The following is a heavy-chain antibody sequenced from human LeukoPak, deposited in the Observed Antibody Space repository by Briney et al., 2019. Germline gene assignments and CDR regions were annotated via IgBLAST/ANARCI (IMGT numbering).Heavy chain of an antibody. CDR3: ARGHDYGDYGGLWFDP. J-gene: IGHJ5*02. CDR1: GGTFSSYA. D-gene: IGHD4-17*01. CDR2: VIPIFGKA. Sequence: VASVKVSCKASGGTFSSYAISWVRQAPGQGLEWMGRVIPIFGKANYAQKFQGRITITTDESTSTAYMELSSLRSEDTAVYYCARGHDYGDYGGLWFDPWGQGTLVTVSS. V-gene: IGHV1-69*05.